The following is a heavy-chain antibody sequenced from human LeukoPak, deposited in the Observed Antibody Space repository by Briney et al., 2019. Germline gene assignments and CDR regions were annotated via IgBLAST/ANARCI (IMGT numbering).Heavy chain of an antibody. Sequence: GGSLRLSCAASGFTFSSYSMNWVRQAPGKGLEWVSSISSSSSYIYYADSVKGRFTISRDNAKNSLYLQMNSLRAEDTAVYYCAGVYDSSGYYYDFDYWGQGALVTVSS. J-gene: IGHJ4*02. CDR2: ISSSSSYI. V-gene: IGHV3-21*01. CDR1: GFTFSSYS. D-gene: IGHD3-22*01. CDR3: AGVYDSSGYYYDFDY.